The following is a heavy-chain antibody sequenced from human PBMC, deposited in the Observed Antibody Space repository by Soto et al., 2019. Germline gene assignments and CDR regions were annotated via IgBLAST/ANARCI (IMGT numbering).Heavy chain of an antibody. J-gene: IGHJ5*02. V-gene: IGHV4-34*01. CDR3: ARHPSDFWFDP. D-gene: IGHD2-21*02. Sequence: SETLSLTGTVSGGSISGYYWSWIRQPPGKGLEWIGEINHRGSTNYNPSLKSRVTISVDTSKNQFSLKLSSVTAADTAVYYCARHPSDFWFDPWGQGSLVTVSS. CDR1: GGSISGYY. CDR2: INHRGST.